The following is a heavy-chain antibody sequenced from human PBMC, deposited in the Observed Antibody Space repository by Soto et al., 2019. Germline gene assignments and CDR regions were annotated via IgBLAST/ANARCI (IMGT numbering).Heavy chain of an antibody. CDR2: IYYSGST. CDR3: ARHIDVYGSEAFDY. V-gene: IGHV4-61*01. D-gene: IGHD3-10*01. CDR1: GGSVSSGSYY. J-gene: IGHJ4*02. Sequence: SETLSLTCTVSGGSVSSGSYYWSWIRQPPGKGLEWIGYIYYSGSTNYNPSLKSRVTISVDTSKNQFSLKVNSVSATDTAVYYCARHIDVYGSEAFDYWGQGILVTVSS.